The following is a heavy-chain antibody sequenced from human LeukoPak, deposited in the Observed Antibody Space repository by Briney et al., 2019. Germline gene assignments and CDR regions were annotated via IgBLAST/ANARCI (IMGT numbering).Heavy chain of an antibody. CDR1: GFAFNTYT. CDR3: ARVRGGYDYGCGPMDV. CDR2: ISSTSGYI. D-gene: IGHD5-12*01. Sequence: GGSLRLSCAASGFAFNTYTMTWVRQAPGRGLEWVSSISSTSGYIYYADSVKGRSTISRGNAENSLYLQMNSLRAGDTAVYYCARVRGGYDYGCGPMDVWGKGTTVTVSS. J-gene: IGHJ6*03. V-gene: IGHV3-21*01.